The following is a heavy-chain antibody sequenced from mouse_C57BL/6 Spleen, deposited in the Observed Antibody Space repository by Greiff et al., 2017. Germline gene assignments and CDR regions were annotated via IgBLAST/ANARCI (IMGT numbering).Heavy chain of an antibody. Sequence: QVQLQQPGAELVKPGASVKLSCKASGYTFTSYWMHWVKQRPGRGLEWIGRIDPNSGGTKYNEKFKSKATLTVDKPSSPAYMQLSSLTSEDSAVYYCARSFYYDYDVWYFDVWGTGTTVTVSS. J-gene: IGHJ1*03. V-gene: IGHV1-72*01. CDR1: GYTFTSYW. CDR3: ARSFYYDYDVWYFDV. CDR2: IDPNSGGT. D-gene: IGHD2-4*01.